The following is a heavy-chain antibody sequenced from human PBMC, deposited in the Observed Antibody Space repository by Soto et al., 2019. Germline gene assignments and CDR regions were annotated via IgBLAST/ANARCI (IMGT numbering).Heavy chain of an antibody. CDR2: INQDGSEK. CDR3: ARDGVEAGLYLDN. J-gene: IGHJ4*02. V-gene: IGHV3-7*01. Sequence: EVQLVESGGSLVQPGGSLRLSCAASGFTFRSYWMSWVRKAPGKGLEWVANINQDGSEKYYVDSVKGRFTISRDNARNSVSLQLNSLRAEDTAVYYCARDGVEAGLYLDNWGQGTLLTVSS. D-gene: IGHD6-19*01. CDR1: GFTFRSYW.